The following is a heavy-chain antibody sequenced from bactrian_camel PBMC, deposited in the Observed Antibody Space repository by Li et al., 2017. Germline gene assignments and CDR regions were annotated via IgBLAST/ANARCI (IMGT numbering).Heavy chain of an antibody. V-gene: IGHV3S53*01. CDR3: AKETYGLPSD. CDR2: IANDGTG. D-gene: IGHD5*01. CDR1: DYLAGTLC. J-gene: IGHJ4*01. Sequence: HVQLVESGGGSVQAGGSLRLSCAASDYLAGTLCMGWFRQAQGKERELVSSIANDGTGHYADSAKGRFSISLNNAKNTVYLQMNSLKPEDTAMCYCAKETYGLPSDWGQGTQVTVS.